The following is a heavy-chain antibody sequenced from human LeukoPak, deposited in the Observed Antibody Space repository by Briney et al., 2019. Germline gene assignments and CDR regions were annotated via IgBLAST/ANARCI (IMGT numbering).Heavy chain of an antibody. CDR2: FPGSGGST. D-gene: IGHD4-17*01. J-gene: IGHJ4*02. CDR3: AKGRYHLATVTLLDY. CDR1: GFTFSTYG. Sequence: GGSLRLSWVASGFTFSTYGMSWVRRAPGKGLEWVSAFPGSGGSTYYADSVKGRFTISRDNSKNTLYLQINSLRAENTAVYYCAKGRYHLATVTLLDYWGQGTLVTVSS. V-gene: IGHV3-23*01.